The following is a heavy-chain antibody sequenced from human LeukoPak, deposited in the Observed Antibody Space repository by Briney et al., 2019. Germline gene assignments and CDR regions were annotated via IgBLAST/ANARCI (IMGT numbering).Heavy chain of an antibody. J-gene: IGHJ4*02. CDR2: IYYTGST. V-gene: IGHV4-59*11. D-gene: IGHD3-10*01. Sequence: PETLSLTCTVSGGSISPLYWGWIRQPPGKGLEFIGYIYYTGSTNFNPSLKSRVTLSVDTSKNQISLKLNSVTAADTAVYYCARGGVAAKYYFDFWGQGTLVTVSS. CDR3: ARGGVAAKYYFDF. CDR1: GGSISPLY.